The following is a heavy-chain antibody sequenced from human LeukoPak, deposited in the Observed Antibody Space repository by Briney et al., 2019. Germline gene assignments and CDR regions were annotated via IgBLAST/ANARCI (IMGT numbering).Heavy chain of an antibody. CDR2: IYYSGGT. D-gene: IGHD1-26*01. Sequence: SETLSLTCAVYGGSFSSYYWGWIRQPPGKGLEWIGSIYYSGGTYYYPSLKSRVTISVDTSKNQFSLKLSSVTAADTAVYYCVRGDYYYYMDVWGEGTTVTISS. J-gene: IGHJ6*03. V-gene: IGHV4-39*01. CDR3: VRGDYYYYMDV. CDR1: GGSFSSYY.